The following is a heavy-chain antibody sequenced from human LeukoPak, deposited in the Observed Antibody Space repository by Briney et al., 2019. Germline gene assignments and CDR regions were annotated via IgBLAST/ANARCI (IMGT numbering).Heavy chain of an antibody. Sequence: GGSLRLSCAASGFIFSNYAMNWARQAPGKGLEWVSVISDDGTRTYYPDSVKGRFTISRDNSKRTVYLQMKSLRADDTAVYYCATPQTTAGRWVVRTLGQGTLVTVSS. J-gene: IGHJ5*02. D-gene: IGHD4-11*01. CDR1: GFIFSNYA. CDR3: ATPQTTAGRWVVRT. V-gene: IGHV3-23*01. CDR2: ISDDGTRT.